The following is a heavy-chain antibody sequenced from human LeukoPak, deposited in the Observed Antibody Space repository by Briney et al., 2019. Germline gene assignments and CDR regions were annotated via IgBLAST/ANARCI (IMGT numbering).Heavy chain of an antibody. D-gene: IGHD2-2*01. Sequence: ASVKVSCKASGYTFTSYDINWVRQATGQGLEWMGWMNPNSGNTGYAQKFQGRVTITRNTSISTAYMELSSLRSEDTAVYYCANVGGLYSTYAFDIWGQGTMVTVSS. J-gene: IGHJ3*02. CDR2: MNPNSGNT. V-gene: IGHV1-8*03. CDR3: ANVGGLYSTYAFDI. CDR1: GYTFTSYD.